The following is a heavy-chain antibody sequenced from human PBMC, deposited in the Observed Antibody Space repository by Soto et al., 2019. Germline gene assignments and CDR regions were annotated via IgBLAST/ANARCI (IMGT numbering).Heavy chain of an antibody. V-gene: IGHV4-30-4*01. J-gene: IGHJ4*02. CDR2: IYYSGSI. D-gene: IGHD3-22*01. Sequence: SETLSLTCTVSGGSISSGDYYWSWIRQPPGKGLEWIGYIYYSGSIYYNPSLKSRVTISVDTSKNQFSLKLSSVTAADTAVYYWARVPHYYDSSGTDYWGQGTLVTVSS. CDR1: GGSISSGDYY. CDR3: ARVPHYYDSSGTDY.